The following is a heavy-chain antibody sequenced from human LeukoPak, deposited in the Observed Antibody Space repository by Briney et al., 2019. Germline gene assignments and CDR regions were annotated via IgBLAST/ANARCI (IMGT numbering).Heavy chain of an antibody. Sequence: SETLSCTFSGSGGSIIYENYYWGGIGQPPGKVLELVGTIYTRGSNYYNPSLKSRVTVSVDRPKNHFSLKLNSVTAADTAVYYCARHVASYDFDFWGQGILVTVSS. CDR3: ARHVASYDFDF. CDR2: IYTRGSN. CDR1: GGSIIYENYY. D-gene: IGHD2-21*01. V-gene: IGHV4-39*01. J-gene: IGHJ4*02.